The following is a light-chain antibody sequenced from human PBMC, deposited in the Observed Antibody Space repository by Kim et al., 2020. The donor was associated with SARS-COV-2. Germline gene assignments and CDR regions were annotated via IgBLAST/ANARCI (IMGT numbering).Light chain of an antibody. Sequence: SYELTQPPSVSVSPGQTASITCSGDKLGDKYACWYQQKPGQSPVLVIYQDSKRPSGIPARFSGSNSGNTATLTISGTQAMDEADYYCQAWDSSTFYVFGTGTKVTVL. V-gene: IGLV3-1*01. CDR3: QAWDSSTFYV. J-gene: IGLJ1*01. CDR2: QDS. CDR1: KLGDKY.